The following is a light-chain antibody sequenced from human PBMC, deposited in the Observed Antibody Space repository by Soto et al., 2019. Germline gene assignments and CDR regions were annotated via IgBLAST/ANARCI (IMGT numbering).Light chain of an antibody. CDR2: GAS. CDR1: QRVSSRY. CDR3: HQYGSSHT. V-gene: IGKV3-20*01. Sequence: EIVLTQSPGTLSLSPGDRATLSCRASQRVSSRYLAWYQQKAGQAPRLLIYGASTRATGIADMFSGSWSGTDFPLTISRLAYEYVAYYYCHQYGSSHTFGQGTKLEIK. J-gene: IGKJ2*01.